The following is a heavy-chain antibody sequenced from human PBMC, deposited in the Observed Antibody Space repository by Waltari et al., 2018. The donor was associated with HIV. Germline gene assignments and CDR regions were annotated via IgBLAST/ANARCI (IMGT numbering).Heavy chain of an antibody. D-gene: IGHD3-10*01. CDR3: ATGVRYYGP. V-gene: IGHV3-53*01. Sequence: AESGGRLIQPGGSLGLSCTASNFSVSDKHVTWIRQAPGGSLEGVGVIYPDDTTHYADSVSGRFTISRAKSRTTVLLLMNGLFVDDTATYFCATGVRYYGPWGQGTRVTVSS. J-gene: IGHJ5*02. CDR2: IYPDDTT. CDR1: NFSVSDKH.